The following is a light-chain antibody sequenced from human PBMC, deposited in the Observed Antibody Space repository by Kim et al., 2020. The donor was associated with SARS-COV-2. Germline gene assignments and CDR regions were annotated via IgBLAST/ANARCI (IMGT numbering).Light chain of an antibody. CDR2: GAS. V-gene: IGKV3-20*01. CDR3: QQYGSSPGYS. CDR1: QSVSSSY. J-gene: IGKJ2*03. Sequence: SPGERATLSCRASQSVSSSYLAWYQQKPGQAPRLLIYGASSRPTGIPDRFSGSGSGTDFTLTISRLEPEDFAVYYCQQYGSSPGYSFGQGTKLEI.